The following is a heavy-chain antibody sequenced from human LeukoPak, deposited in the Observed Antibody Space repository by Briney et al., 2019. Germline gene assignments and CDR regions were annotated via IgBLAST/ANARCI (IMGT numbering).Heavy chain of an antibody. Sequence: GGSLRLSCAASGFTFSSYSMNWVRQAPGKGLEWVSSISSSSSYIYYADSVKGRFTISRDNAKNSLYLQMNSLRAEDTAVYYCARDQSGYSSGWYYYYYYMDVWGKGTTVTVSS. D-gene: IGHD6-19*01. CDR3: ARDQSGYSSGWYYYYYYMDV. V-gene: IGHV3-21*01. J-gene: IGHJ6*03. CDR1: GFTFSSYS. CDR2: ISSSSSYI.